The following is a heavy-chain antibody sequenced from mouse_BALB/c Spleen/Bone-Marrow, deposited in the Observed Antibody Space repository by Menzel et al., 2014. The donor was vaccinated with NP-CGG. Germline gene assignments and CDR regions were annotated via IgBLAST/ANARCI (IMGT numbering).Heavy chain of an antibody. J-gene: IGHJ4*01. CDR3: ARERDGYFRDAMDY. Sequence: EVHLVESGGGLAQPGGSLKLSCAASGFTFSSYGMSWVRQTPDKRLELVATINSNGGSTYYPDSVKGRFTISRDNAKNTLYLQMSSLKSEDTAMYYCARERDGYFRDAMDYWGQGTSVTVSS. V-gene: IGHV5-6-3*01. D-gene: IGHD2-3*01. CDR1: GFTFSSYG. CDR2: INSNGGST.